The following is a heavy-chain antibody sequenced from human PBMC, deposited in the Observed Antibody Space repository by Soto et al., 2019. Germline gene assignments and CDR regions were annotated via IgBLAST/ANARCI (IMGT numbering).Heavy chain of an antibody. CDR3: ALDLWSGYYIRCFDY. CDR2: IGPYNDNT. J-gene: IGHJ4*02. Sequence: QVQLVQSGGEVKKPGASVKVSCKASGYTFSDYGISWVRQAPGQGLEWMGWIGPYNDNTNYAQKFQGRVTMTRDTSSTTAYMELRGLRSADTAVYYCALDLWSGYYIRCFDYWGQGTLVIVSS. V-gene: IGHV1-18*01. D-gene: IGHD3-3*01. CDR1: GYTFSDYG.